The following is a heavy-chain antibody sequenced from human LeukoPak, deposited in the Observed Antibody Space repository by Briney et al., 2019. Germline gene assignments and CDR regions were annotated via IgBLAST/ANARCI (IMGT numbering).Heavy chain of an antibody. Sequence: PGGSLRLSCAASGFTVSSNYMSWVRQPPGKGLECVSVIYSGGSTYYADSVKGRFTISRDNSKNTLYLQMNSLRAEDTAVYYCARGGIAVASRVFDYWGQATLVTVSS. V-gene: IGHV3-66*02. D-gene: IGHD6-19*01. CDR2: IYSGGST. CDR1: GFTVSSNY. J-gene: IGHJ4*02. CDR3: ARGGIAVASRVFDY.